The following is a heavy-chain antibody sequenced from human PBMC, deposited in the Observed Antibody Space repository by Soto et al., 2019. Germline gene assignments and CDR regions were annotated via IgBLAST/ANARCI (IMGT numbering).Heavy chain of an antibody. J-gene: IGHJ4*02. Sequence: HVQLVESGGGVVQPGRSLRLSCAASGFTFNEYGMHWVRQAPGKGLEWVAVISSDGSNRHYADSVKGRFTISRDNSKNTLYLQMSRLRADATAVYYCAKKYDGTYYAGADSWGQGTLVTVSS. CDR3: AKKYDGTYYAGADS. CDR1: GFTFNEYG. V-gene: IGHV3-30*18. D-gene: IGHD1-26*01. CDR2: ISSDGSNR.